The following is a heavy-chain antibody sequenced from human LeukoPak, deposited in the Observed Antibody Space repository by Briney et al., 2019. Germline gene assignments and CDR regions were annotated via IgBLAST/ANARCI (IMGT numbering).Heavy chain of an antibody. CDR2: IKQDESEK. J-gene: IGHJ4*02. Sequence: GGSLRLSCAASGFTFSSYWMSWVRQAPGKGLEWVADIKQDESEKYYVDSVKGRFTISRDNAKNSLYLQMNSLRAEDTAVYYCARDKIEGPTKLDYWGQGILVTVSS. CDR1: GFTFSSYW. D-gene: IGHD1-1*01. CDR3: ARDKIEGPTKLDY. V-gene: IGHV3-7*01.